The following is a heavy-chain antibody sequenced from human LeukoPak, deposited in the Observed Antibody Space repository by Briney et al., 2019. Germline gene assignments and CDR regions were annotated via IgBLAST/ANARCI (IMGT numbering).Heavy chain of an antibody. CDR3: ARDPGYSGGYDWGNYYYYYGMDV. J-gene: IGHJ6*02. Sequence: GGSLRLSCAASGFTFSSYWMSWVRQAPGKGLEWVSVIYSGGSTYYADSVKGRFTISRDNSKNTLYLQMNSLRAEDTAVYYCARDPGYSGGYDWGNYYYYYGMDVWGQGTTVTVSS. CDR2: IYSGGST. D-gene: IGHD5-12*01. CDR1: GFTFSSYW. V-gene: IGHV3-66*01.